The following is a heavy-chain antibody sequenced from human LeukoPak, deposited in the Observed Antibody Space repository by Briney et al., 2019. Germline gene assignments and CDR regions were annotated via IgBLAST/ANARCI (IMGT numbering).Heavy chain of an antibody. Sequence: PSETLSLTCAVYGGSFSGYYWSWIRQPPGKGLEWIGEINHSGSTNYNPSLKSRVTISVDTSKNQFSLKLSSVTAADTAVYYCAKANWVSNADAVWWGQGTLVTVSS. CDR1: GGSFSGYY. D-gene: IGHD1-1*01. CDR3: AKANWVSNADAVW. V-gene: IGHV4-34*01. CDR2: INHSGST. J-gene: IGHJ4*02.